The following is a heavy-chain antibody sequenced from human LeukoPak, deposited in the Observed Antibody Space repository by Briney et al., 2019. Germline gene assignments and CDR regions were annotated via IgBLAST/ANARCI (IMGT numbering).Heavy chain of an antibody. CDR1: GFTSSSYA. V-gene: IGHV3-23*01. J-gene: IGHJ4*02. D-gene: IGHD6-19*01. CDR3: AKVKGIAVAGKGFGFDY. CDR2: ISGSGGST. Sequence: PGGSLGLSCAASGFTSSSYAMSWVRQAPGKGLEWVSAISGSGGSTYYADSVKGRFTISRDNSKNTLYLQMNSLRAEDTAVYYCAKVKGIAVAGKGFGFDYWGQGTLVTVSS.